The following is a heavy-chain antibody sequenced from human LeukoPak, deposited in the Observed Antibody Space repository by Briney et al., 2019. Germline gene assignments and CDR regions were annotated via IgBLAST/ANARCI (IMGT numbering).Heavy chain of an antibody. CDR1: GGSFSGYY. Sequence: SETLSLTCAVYGGSFSGYYWSWYRQPPGKGLEWIGEIHPSGSTHYNPSLASPVIISVDTSKNQFSLKVNSVTTADTAVYFCVRGQDQAKSRQWGQGTLATVSS. V-gene: IGHV4-34*01. CDR2: IHPSGST. D-gene: IGHD4/OR15-4a*01. CDR3: VRGQDQAKSRQ. J-gene: IGHJ1*01.